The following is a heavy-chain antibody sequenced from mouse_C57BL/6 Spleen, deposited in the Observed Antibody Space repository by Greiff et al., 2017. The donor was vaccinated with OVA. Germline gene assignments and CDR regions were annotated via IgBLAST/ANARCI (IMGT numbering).Heavy chain of an antibody. CDR2: INPGSGGT. CDR3: ARFDGYSYWYFDV. Sequence: VQLQQSGAELVRPGTSVKVSCKASGYAFTNYLIEWVKQRPGQGLEWIGVINPGSGGTNYNEKFKGKATLTADKSSSTAYMQLSSLTSEDSAVYFCARFDGYSYWYFDVWGTGTTVTVSS. J-gene: IGHJ1*03. D-gene: IGHD2-3*01. V-gene: IGHV1-54*01. CDR1: GYAFTNYL.